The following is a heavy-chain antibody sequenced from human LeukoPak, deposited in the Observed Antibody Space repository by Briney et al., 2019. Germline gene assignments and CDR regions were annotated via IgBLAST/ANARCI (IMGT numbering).Heavy chain of an antibody. CDR2: IHPGDSKI. CDR3: ARGHDY. J-gene: IGHJ4*02. CDR1: GYSFTTFW. V-gene: IGHV5-51*01. Sequence: GESLKISCKGSGYSFTTFWIAWVRQMPGKGLEWMAIIHPGDSKIIYSPSFQGQVSISADKSISTAFLHWSSRKASDTAMYYCARGHDYWGQGTLVTVSS.